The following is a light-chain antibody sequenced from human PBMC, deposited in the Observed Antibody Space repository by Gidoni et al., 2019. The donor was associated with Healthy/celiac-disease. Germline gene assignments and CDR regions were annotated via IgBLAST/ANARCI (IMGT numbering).Light chain of an antibody. CDR3: QRTYNAPPYT. J-gene: IGKJ2*01. CDR2: SAS. V-gene: IGKV1-27*01. CDR1: QGISSY. Sequence: DIQLTQSPSSLSASVGERVTITCRVSQGISSYLNSYRQKPGQVPQLLIYSASNLQSGVPSRCSGSGSGTDVSLTIISLQPADVATYYGQRTYNAPPYTFGQXTKLEIK.